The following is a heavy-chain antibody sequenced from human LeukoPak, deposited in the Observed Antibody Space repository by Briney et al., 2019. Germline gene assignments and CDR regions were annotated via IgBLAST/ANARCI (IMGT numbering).Heavy chain of an antibody. CDR1: EFSVGSNY. V-gene: IGHV3-66*01. D-gene: IGHD6-25*01. J-gene: IGHJ5*01. CDR3: AKATSPVQSGNWFDS. CDR2: IYSGGST. Sequence: GGSLRLSCAASEFSVGSNYMTWVRQAPGKGLEWVSLIYSGGSTYYADSVKGRFTISRDNSKNTLYLQMNRLRAEDTAVYYCAKATSPVQSGNWFDSWGQGTPVTASS.